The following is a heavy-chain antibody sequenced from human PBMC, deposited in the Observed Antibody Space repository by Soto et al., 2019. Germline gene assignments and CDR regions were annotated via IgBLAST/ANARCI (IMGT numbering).Heavy chain of an antibody. CDR1: GFTFTSSA. Sequence: QMQLVQSGPEVKKPGTSVKVSCKASGFTFTSSAVQWVRQARGQRLEWIGWIGVGSGNRHYAQKFQESVTITRDMSTNTAYMELSSLRSEDTAVYYCAAHGVNFDHWGQGTLVTVSS. V-gene: IGHV1-58*01. CDR3: AAHGVNFDH. D-gene: IGHD2-8*01. J-gene: IGHJ4*02. CDR2: IGVGSGNR.